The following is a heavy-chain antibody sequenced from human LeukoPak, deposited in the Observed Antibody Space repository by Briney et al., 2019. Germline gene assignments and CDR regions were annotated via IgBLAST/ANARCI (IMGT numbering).Heavy chain of an antibody. J-gene: IGHJ4*02. D-gene: IGHD6-19*01. V-gene: IGHV3-20*01. CDR1: GFTFDDYG. Sequence: GGSLRLSCAASGFTFDDYGMSWVRHAPGKGLEWVSGINWNGGSTGYAHSVKGRFTISRDKAKNSLYLQMNSLRAEDTALYHCARGLGSSGWYGGVDYWGQGTLVTLPS. CDR3: ARGLGSSGWYGGVDY. CDR2: INWNGGST.